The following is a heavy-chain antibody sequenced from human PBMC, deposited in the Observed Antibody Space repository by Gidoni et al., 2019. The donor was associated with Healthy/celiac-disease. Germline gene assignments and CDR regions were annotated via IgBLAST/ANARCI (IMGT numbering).Heavy chain of an antibody. CDR2: ISVSGGST. CDR3: AKTYDSSGYIFDY. J-gene: IGHJ4*02. Sequence: VPLLESGGGLVQPGGSLRLCCAASGFTFRSYAMSWVRQAPGKGLEWGSAISVSGGSTYYADSVKGRFTISSDNSKNTLYLQMNSLRAEDTAVYYCAKTYDSSGYIFDYWGQGTLVTVSS. CDR1: GFTFRSYA. V-gene: IGHV3-23*01. D-gene: IGHD3-22*01.